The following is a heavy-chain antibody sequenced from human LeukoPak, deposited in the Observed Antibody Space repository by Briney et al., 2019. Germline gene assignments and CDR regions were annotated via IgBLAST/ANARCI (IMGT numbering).Heavy chain of an antibody. Sequence: GGSLRLSCAASGFTFSTYGMHWVRQAPGKGLEWVAVIWYDGSNKYYADSVKGRFTISRDNPKNTLSLQMNSLRAEDTAVYYCARAVGPFDIWGQGTMVTVSS. J-gene: IGHJ3*02. CDR3: ARAVGPFDI. V-gene: IGHV3-33*01. CDR1: GFTFSTYG. CDR2: IWYDGSNK.